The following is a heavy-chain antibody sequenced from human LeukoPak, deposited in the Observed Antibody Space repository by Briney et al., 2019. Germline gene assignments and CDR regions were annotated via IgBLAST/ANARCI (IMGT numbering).Heavy chain of an antibody. Sequence: GGSLRLSCAASGFTFGSYSMNWVRQVPGRGLQWVSSISSTSRYIYYADSVKGRFTVCRDNTKNSLSLQMNSLGAEDTAVYYCARCYASGSYGIDYWGQGTRVTVSS. J-gene: IGHJ4*02. CDR2: ISSTSRYI. V-gene: IGHV3-21*01. D-gene: IGHD3-16*01. CDR1: GFTFGSYS. CDR3: ARCYASGSYGIDY.